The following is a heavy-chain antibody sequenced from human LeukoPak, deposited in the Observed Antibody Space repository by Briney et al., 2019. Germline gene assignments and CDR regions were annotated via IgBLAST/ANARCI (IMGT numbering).Heavy chain of an antibody. Sequence: ASVKVSCKTSGYIFSDFGLTWVRQAPGQRLEWMGWISTFNDRTQYAQKFQGRVSMTADRSTSTAYMELRSLRSDDTAVYYCARTSADYDFWSGYSNWFDPWGQGTLVTVSS. CDR1: GYIFSDFG. D-gene: IGHD3-3*01. CDR3: ARTSADYDFWSGYSNWFDP. J-gene: IGHJ5*02. V-gene: IGHV1-18*01. CDR2: ISTFNDRT.